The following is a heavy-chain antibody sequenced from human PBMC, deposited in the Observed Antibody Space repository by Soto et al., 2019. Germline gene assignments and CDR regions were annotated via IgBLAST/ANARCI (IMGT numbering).Heavy chain of an antibody. CDR3: AHAYGGTSWPNDAFDV. Sequence: QITLKESGPTLVKPTQTRTLTCTFSGFSLSADGVGVGWIRQPPVKALEWLALIYWDDGKRYRPSLKSMLTITKDTSKIPGVITMTNMDPVDTATYYCAHAYGGTSWPNDAFDVWGQGTVVTVSS. V-gene: IGHV2-5*02. CDR2: IYWDDGK. D-gene: IGHD2-2*01. CDR1: GFSLSADGVG. J-gene: IGHJ3*01.